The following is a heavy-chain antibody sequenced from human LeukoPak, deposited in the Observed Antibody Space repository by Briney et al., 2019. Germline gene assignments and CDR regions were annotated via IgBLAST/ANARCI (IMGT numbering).Heavy chain of an antibody. J-gene: IGHJ4*02. CDR2: MNPNSGNT. Sequence: GASVKVSCKASGYTFTGYYMHWVRQATGQGLEWMGWMNPNSGNTGYAQKFQGRVTMTRNTSMSTAYMELSSLRSEDTAVYYCARSLTMVRGVIMGYWGQGTLVTVSS. CDR1: GYTFTGYY. V-gene: IGHV1-8*02. D-gene: IGHD3-10*01. CDR3: ARSLTMVRGVIMGY.